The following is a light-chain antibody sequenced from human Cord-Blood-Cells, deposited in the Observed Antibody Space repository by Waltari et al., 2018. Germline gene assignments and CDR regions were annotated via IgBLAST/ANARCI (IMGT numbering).Light chain of an antibody. J-gene: IGLJ3*02. CDR1: SSDVGGYNY. CDR2: DVS. CDR3: SSYTSSSTWV. Sequence: QSALTQPAPVSGSPGLSITIPCPGTSSDVGGYNYFSWYQQHPGKAPKLMIYDVSKRPSGVSNRFSGSKSGNTASLTISGLQAEDEADYYCSSYTSSSTWVFGGGTKLTVL. V-gene: IGLV2-14*01.